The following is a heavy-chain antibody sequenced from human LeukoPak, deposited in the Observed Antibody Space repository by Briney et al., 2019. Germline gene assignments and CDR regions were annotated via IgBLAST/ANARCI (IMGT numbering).Heavy chain of an antibody. CDR1: GFTFGEYC. CDR3: TKGWGDY. V-gene: IGHV3-49*03. Sequence: PGGSLRLSCTTSGFTFGEYCMSWFRHPPGKLLDLVDFIIIEAYGGTTEYAASVKGRFTISRDDSESLAYLQMTSLKIEATAVYYCTKGWGDYWGRRSLVTVSS. D-gene: IGHD6-19*01. J-gene: IGHJ4*02. CDR2: IIIEAYGGTT.